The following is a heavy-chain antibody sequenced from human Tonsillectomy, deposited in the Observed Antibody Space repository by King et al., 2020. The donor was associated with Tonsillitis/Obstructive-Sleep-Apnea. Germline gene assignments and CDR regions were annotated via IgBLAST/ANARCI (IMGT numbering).Heavy chain of an antibody. Sequence: QVQLVESGGGVVQPGRSLRLSCAASGFDFSIYGMHWVRQAPGKGLEWVAVISYDGSNKYYADSVKGRFTISRDNPKNTLHLQMNSLRAEDTAVYYCAKDFLYSGSYFFDYWGLGTLVTVS. CDR1: GFDFSIYG. CDR2: ISYDGSNK. V-gene: IGHV3-30*18. D-gene: IGHD1-26*01. J-gene: IGHJ4*02. CDR3: AKDFLYSGSYFFDY.